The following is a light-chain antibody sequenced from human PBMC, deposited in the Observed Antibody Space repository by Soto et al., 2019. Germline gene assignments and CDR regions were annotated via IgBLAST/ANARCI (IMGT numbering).Light chain of an antibody. Sequence: DIVMTQSPDSLAVSLGERATINCKSSQSVLYSSNNKNYLAWYQQRPGQPPKLLIYWASTRECGVPDRSSGSGSGTDFTLTITSLQAEDVAVYYCQQYESTPPTFGQGTKLEIK. V-gene: IGKV4-1*01. J-gene: IGKJ2*01. CDR1: QSVLYSSNNKNY. CDR3: QQYESTPPT. CDR2: WAS.